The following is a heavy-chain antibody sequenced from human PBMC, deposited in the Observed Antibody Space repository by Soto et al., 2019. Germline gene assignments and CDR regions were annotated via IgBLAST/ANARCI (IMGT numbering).Heavy chain of an antibody. D-gene: IGHD6-13*01. J-gene: IGHJ4*02. V-gene: IGHV3-33*08. CDR2: FWYDASAQ. CDR3: VFGSWNQYFFDH. CDR1: GFTFTSYS. Sequence: GGSLRLSCTTSGFTFTSYSMHWVRQAPGKGLEWVATFWYDASAQRYADSVKGRFTISRDPSRGTLYLLMDSLRTDDTAVYYCVFGSWNQYFFDHWRPEIVVTVSS.